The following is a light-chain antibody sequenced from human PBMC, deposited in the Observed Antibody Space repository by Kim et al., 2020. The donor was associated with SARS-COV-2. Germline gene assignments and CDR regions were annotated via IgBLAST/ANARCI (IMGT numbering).Light chain of an antibody. Sequence: VSPGERATLSCRASQSVSHNLAWYQQKPGQAPRLLINGASTRATGIPARFSGSGSGTEFTLTISSLQSEDFAVYYCQQYNNWPLTFGQGTRLEIK. CDR3: QQYNNWPLT. CDR1: QSVSHN. J-gene: IGKJ5*01. V-gene: IGKV3-15*01. CDR2: GAS.